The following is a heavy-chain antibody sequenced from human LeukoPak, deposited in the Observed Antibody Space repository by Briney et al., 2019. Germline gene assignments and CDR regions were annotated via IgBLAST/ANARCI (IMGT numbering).Heavy chain of an antibody. D-gene: IGHD6-19*01. Sequence: PGGSLRLSCAASGFTFSNYAMSWVRQAPGKGLEWVSGINGNGGSTYNADSVKGRFTISRDNSKNTLYLQMNSLRAEDTAVYYCARGSTYSSGWYTGFDYWGQGTLVTISS. CDR3: ARGSTYSSGWYTGFDY. CDR2: INGNGGST. CDR1: GFTFSNYA. V-gene: IGHV3-23*01. J-gene: IGHJ4*02.